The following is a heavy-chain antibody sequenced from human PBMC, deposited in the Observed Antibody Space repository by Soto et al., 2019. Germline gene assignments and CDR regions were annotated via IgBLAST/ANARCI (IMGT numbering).Heavy chain of an antibody. CDR3: ARDPVYQPLLYDY. CDR2: IILIFGTA. V-gene: IGHV1-69*06. CDR1: GGTFSSYA. D-gene: IGHD2-2*01. J-gene: IGHJ4*02. Sequence: GASVKVSCKASGGTFSSYAISWVRQAPGQGLEWMGGIILIFGTANYAQKFQGRVTITADKSTSTAYMELSSLRSEDTAVYYCARDPVYQPLLYDYWGQGTLVTVSS.